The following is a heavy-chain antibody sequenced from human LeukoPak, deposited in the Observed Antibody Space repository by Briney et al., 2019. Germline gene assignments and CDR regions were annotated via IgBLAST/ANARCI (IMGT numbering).Heavy chain of an antibody. CDR2: INPNSGGT. V-gene: IGHV1-2*02. D-gene: IGHD5-24*01. CDR1: GYTFTGYY. J-gene: IGHJ6*03. Sequence: ASVKVSCKASGYTFTGYYMHWVRQAPGQGLEWMGWINPNSGGTNYAQKFQGRVTMTRDTSISTAYMEPSRLRSDDTAVYYCAREVGENAEMATITDYYYMDVWGKGTTVTVSS. CDR3: AREVGENAEMATITDYYYMDV.